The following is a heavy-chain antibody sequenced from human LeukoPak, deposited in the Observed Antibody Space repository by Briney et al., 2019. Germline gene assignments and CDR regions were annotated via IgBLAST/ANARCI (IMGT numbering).Heavy chain of an antibody. CDR2: IYYSGST. D-gene: IGHD2-21*01. CDR3: AREGESYCGGDCYPVMSYFDY. J-gene: IGHJ4*02. CDR1: GGSISSSSYY. Sequence: PSETLSLTCTVSGGSISSSSYYWGWIRQPPGKGLEWIGSIYYSGSTYYNPSLKSRVTISVDTSKNQFSLKLSSVTAADTAVYYCAREGESYCGGDCYPVMSYFDYWGQGTLVTVSS. V-gene: IGHV4-39*02.